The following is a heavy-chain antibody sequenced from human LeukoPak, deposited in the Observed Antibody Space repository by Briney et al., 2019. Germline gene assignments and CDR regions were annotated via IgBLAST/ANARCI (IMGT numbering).Heavy chain of an antibody. Sequence: GGSLRLSCAASGFTFSSSAMRWVRQAPGEGLEWVSGISGSGGGIQYANSVKGRFTISRDNSKSTLYVQMSSLRAEDTAVYYCARGSGNYYNRLDYWGQGTLVTVSS. CDR2: ISGSGGGI. V-gene: IGHV3-23*01. CDR1: GFTFSSSA. D-gene: IGHD1-26*01. CDR3: ARGSGNYYNRLDY. J-gene: IGHJ4*02.